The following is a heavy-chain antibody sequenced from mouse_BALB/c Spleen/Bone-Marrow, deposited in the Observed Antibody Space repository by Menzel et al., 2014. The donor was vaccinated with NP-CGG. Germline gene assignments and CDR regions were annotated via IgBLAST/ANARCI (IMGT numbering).Heavy chain of an antibody. CDR2: IDPSDSYT. V-gene: IGHV1-69*02. Sequence: VQLQESGAELVKPGASVKLSCKASGYTFTSYWMHWVKQRPGQGLEWIGEIDPSDSYTNYNQKFKGKATLTVDKSSSTAYMQLSSLTSEDSAVYYCARRDYYGSSYLYFDYWGQGTTLTVSS. J-gene: IGHJ2*01. D-gene: IGHD1-1*01. CDR3: ARRDYYGSSYLYFDY. CDR1: GYTFTSYW.